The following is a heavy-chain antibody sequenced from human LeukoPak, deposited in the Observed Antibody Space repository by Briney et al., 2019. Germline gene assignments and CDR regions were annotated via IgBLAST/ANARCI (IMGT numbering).Heavy chain of an antibody. Sequence: GASVKVSCKASGYTFTNYGISWVRQAPGQGLEWMGWISACNGNTNYAQKLQGRVTMTTDTSTSTAYMELRSLRSDDTAVYYCARSPFIYGSGSDQFDYWGQGTLVTVSS. CDR2: ISACNGNT. D-gene: IGHD3-10*01. CDR3: ARSPFIYGSGSDQFDY. V-gene: IGHV1-18*01. J-gene: IGHJ4*02. CDR1: GYTFTNYG.